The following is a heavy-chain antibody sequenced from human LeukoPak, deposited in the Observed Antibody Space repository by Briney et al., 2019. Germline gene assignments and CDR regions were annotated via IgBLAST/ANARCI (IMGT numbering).Heavy chain of an antibody. D-gene: IGHD1-26*01. Sequence: GGSLRLSCAASGFTFDDYAMHWVRQAPGKGLEWVSGISWNSGSIGYADSVKGRFTISRDNAKNTLYLQMNSLRAEDTAVYYCVRGVGGDSRFDPWGQGTLVTVSS. CDR1: GFTFDDYA. J-gene: IGHJ5*02. V-gene: IGHV3-9*01. CDR3: VRGVGGDSRFDP. CDR2: ISWNSGSI.